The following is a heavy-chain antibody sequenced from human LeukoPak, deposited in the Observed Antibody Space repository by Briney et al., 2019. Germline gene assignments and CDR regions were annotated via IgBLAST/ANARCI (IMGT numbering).Heavy chain of an antibody. CDR2: IKQDGSEK. CDR1: GFTFSNYW. Sequence: GSLRLSCAASGFTFSNYWMTWVRQAPGKGLEWVANIKQDGSEKYYVDSVKGRFTISRDNAKNSLYLQMNSLRAEDTALYYCAREDQPRGTFDYWGQGILVTVSS. J-gene: IGHJ4*02. V-gene: IGHV3-7*05. D-gene: IGHD2-15*01. CDR3: AREDQPRGTFDY.